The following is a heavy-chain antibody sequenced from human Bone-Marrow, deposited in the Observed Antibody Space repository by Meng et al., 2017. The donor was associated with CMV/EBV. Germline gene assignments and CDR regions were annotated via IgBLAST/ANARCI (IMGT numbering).Heavy chain of an antibody. CDR2: IIPILGIA. Sequence: SVKVSCKASGGTFSSYAISWVRQAPGQGLEWMGGIIPILGIANYAQKFQGRVTITADKSTSTAYMELRSLRSDDTAVYYCAREYYDFWSGSPPNYWGQGTLVTVSS. CDR1: GGTFSSYA. J-gene: IGHJ4*02. D-gene: IGHD3-3*01. V-gene: IGHV1-69*10. CDR3: AREYYDFWSGSPPNY.